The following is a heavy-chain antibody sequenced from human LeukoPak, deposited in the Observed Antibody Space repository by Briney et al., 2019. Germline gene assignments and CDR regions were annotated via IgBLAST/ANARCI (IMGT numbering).Heavy chain of an antibody. D-gene: IGHD6-19*01. V-gene: IGHV3-23*01. J-gene: IGHJ4*02. CDR1: GFTFSDYA. CDR3: AKGSASSRPYYFDY. Sequence: GGSLRLSCAASGFTFSDYAMSWVRQAPGKGLEWFSGITDSGGDTYYADYVKGRFTISRDNSKNTLELQMSSLRAEDTAIYYCAKGSASSRPYYFDYWGQGALVTVSS. CDR2: ITDSGGDT.